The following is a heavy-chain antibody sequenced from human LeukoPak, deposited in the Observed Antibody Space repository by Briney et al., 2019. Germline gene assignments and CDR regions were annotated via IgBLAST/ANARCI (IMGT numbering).Heavy chain of an antibody. Sequence: KPSETLSLTCTVSGGSISSYYWSWIRQPPGKGLEWIGYINYSGSTNYNPSLKSRVTISVDTSKDQFSLKLSSVTAADTAVYYCARGATGYWGQGTLVTVSS. J-gene: IGHJ4*02. V-gene: IGHV4-59*01. CDR2: INYSGST. CDR1: GGSISSYY. CDR3: ARGATGY.